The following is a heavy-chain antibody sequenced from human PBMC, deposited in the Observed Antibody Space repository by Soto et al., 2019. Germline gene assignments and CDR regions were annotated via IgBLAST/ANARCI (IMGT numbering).Heavy chain of an antibody. J-gene: IGHJ4*02. CDR1: GFTFSSYA. Sequence: EVQLLESGGGLVQPGGSLRLSCAASGFTFSSYAMNWVRQAPGKGLEWVSVISGSGGSTYYAESVKGRFTIARDNSKNTLYLQRNSLRAEDTAVYYWAKRGSGSYYDYGGQGTLVTVSS. D-gene: IGHD3-10*01. CDR2: ISGSGGST. CDR3: AKRGSGSYYDY. V-gene: IGHV3-23*01.